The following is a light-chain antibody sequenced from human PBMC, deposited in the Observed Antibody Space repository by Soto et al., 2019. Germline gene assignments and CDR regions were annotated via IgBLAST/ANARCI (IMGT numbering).Light chain of an antibody. V-gene: IGLV2-14*01. CDR3: SSYTSSSTPQWV. CDR1: SSDVGGYNY. Sequence: QSALTQPASVSGSPGQSITISCTGTSSDVGGYNYVSWYQQHPGKAPKLMIYDVSNRPSGVSNRSSGSKSGNTASLTISGLQAEDEADYYCSSYTSSSTPQWVFGGGTKVTVL. CDR2: DVS. J-gene: IGLJ3*02.